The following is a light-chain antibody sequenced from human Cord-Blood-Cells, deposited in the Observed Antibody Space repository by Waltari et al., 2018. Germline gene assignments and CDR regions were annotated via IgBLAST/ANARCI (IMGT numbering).Light chain of an antibody. Sequence: QSALTQPASVSGSPGQSITISCTGPSRDVGGYNYVSWYQQHPGKAPKLMIYEDSNRPSGVSNLFSGSKSGNTASLTISGLQAEDEADYYCSSYTSSSTLYVFGTGTKVTVL. CDR3: SSYTSSSTLYV. J-gene: IGLJ1*01. CDR2: EDS. V-gene: IGLV2-14*01. CDR1: SRDVGGYNY.